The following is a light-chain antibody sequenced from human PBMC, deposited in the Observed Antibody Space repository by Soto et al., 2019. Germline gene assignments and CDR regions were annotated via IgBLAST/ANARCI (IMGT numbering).Light chain of an antibody. Sequence: AIQVTQSPSSLSASVGDRITITCWASQAIRNDLDWYQQKPGKAPILLIYAATHLQTGVPSRFSGSGYGTDFTLTISSLQPEDFATYYCLQEYTYPLTFGGGTKVEIK. CDR3: LQEYTYPLT. CDR2: AAT. V-gene: IGKV1-6*01. J-gene: IGKJ4*01. CDR1: QAIRND.